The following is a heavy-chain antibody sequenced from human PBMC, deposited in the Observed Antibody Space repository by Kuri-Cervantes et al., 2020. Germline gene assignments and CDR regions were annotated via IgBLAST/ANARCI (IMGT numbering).Heavy chain of an antibody. CDR3: ARAARSSGTYYNWFDP. V-gene: IGHV4-39*07. Sequence: GSLRLSCTVSGGSISSNSYYWGWIRQPPGKGLEWIGSIYYSGSTYYNPSLKSRVTISVDTSKNQFSLKLSSVTAADTAVYYCARAARSSGTYYNWFDPWGQGTLVTVSS. CDR1: GGSISSNSYY. D-gene: IGHD3-22*01. J-gene: IGHJ5*02. CDR2: IYYSGST.